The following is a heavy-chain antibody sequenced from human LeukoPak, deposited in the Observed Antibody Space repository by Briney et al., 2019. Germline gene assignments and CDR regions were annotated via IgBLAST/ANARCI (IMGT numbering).Heavy chain of an antibody. CDR3: AREFYGGNSEFDY. Sequence: PGGSMRLSCAASGFTFDDYGMSWVRQAPGKGLEWVSGINWNGGSTGYADSVKGRFTISRDNAKHSLYLQMNSLRAEDTAFYYCAREFYGGNSEFDYWGQRALVTVSS. J-gene: IGHJ4*02. CDR1: GFTFDDYG. CDR2: INWNGGST. V-gene: IGHV3-20*04. D-gene: IGHD4-23*01.